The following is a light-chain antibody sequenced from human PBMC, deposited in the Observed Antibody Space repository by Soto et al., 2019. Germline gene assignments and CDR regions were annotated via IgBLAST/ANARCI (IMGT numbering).Light chain of an antibody. CDR2: DAS. CDR1: QSVSSY. CDR3: QQRSNWPLLT. V-gene: IGKV3-11*01. Sequence: EIVLTQSLATLSLSPGERATLSCRASQSVSSYLAWYQQKPGQAPRLLIYDASNRATGIPARFSGSGSGTDFTLTISSLEPEDFAVYYCQQRSNWPLLTFGGGTKVDIK. J-gene: IGKJ4*01.